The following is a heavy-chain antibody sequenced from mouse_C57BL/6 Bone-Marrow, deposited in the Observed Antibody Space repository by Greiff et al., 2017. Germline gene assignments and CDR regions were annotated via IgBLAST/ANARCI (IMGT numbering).Heavy chain of an antibody. CDR1: GFTFSSYG. J-gene: IGHJ2*01. D-gene: IGHD1-1*01. Sequence: EVQVVESGGDLVKPGGSLKLSCAASGFTFSSYGMSWVRQTPGQRLEWVATISSGGSYTYYPDSVKGRFTISRDKAKNTLYLQLSSLKSEDTAMYYCASYYYDYFDYWGQGTTLTVSS. CDR3: ASYYYDYFDY. V-gene: IGHV5-6*01. CDR2: ISSGGSYT.